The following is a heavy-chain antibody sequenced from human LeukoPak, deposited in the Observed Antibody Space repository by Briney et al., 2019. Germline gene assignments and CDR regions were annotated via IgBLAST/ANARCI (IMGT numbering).Heavy chain of an antibody. CDR1: GFTFSSYG. CDR3: AKLIFGYGDYVPFDI. CDR2: IWYDGSNK. Sequence: GGSLRLSCAASGFTFSSYGMHWGRQAPGKGLEWVAVIWYDGSNKYYADSVKGRFTISRDNSKNTLYLQMNSLRAEDTAVYYCAKLIFGYGDYVPFDIWGQGTMVTVSS. V-gene: IGHV3-33*06. J-gene: IGHJ3*02. D-gene: IGHD4-17*01.